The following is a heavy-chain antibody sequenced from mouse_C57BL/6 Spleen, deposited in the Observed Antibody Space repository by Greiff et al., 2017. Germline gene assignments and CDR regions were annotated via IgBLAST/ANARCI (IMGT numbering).Heavy chain of an antibody. D-gene: IGHD2-3*01. CDR1: GYTFTSYW. V-gene: IGHV1-72*01. Sequence: QVQLQQPGAELVKPGASVKLSCKASGYTFTSYWMHWVKQRPGRGLEWIGRIDPNSGGTKSNEKFKSKATLTVDKPSSTAYLQLSSLTSEDSAVYYCAIGGSDGYPLYAMDYWGQGTSVTVSS. J-gene: IGHJ4*01. CDR2: IDPNSGGT. CDR3: AIGGSDGYPLYAMDY.